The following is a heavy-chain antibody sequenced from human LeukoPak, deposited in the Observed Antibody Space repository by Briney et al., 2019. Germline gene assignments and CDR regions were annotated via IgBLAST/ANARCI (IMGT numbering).Heavy chain of an antibody. J-gene: IGHJ4*02. CDR3: ARDRDVYSWFEN. Sequence: PSETLSLTCTVSGASISEYYWSWIRQPPGKGLEWIGYISYSGSTNYNPSLKSRVTIAKDTSKNQFSLRLSSVTAADTAVYYCARDRDVYSWFENWGQGTLVTVS. CDR2: ISYSGST. V-gene: IGHV4-59*01. D-gene: IGHD5-24*01. CDR1: GASISEYY.